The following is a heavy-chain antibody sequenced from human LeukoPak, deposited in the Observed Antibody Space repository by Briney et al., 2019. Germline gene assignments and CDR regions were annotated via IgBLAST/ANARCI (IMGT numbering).Heavy chain of an antibody. CDR2: ISGSGDNT. Sequence: GGSLRLSCAASGFTFSNYAMSWVRQAPGKGLEWVSGISGSGDNTYYADSVKGRFTISRDNSKNTLYVQVNSLGTEDTAAYYCAKGSYYDSSGSFSFDSGGQGTLVTVSS. CDR3: AKGSYYDSSGSFSFDS. CDR1: GFTFSNYA. V-gene: IGHV3-23*01. J-gene: IGHJ4*02. D-gene: IGHD3-22*01.